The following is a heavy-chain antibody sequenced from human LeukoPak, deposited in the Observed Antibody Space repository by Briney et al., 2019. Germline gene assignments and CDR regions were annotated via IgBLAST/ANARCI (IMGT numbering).Heavy chain of an antibody. J-gene: IGHJ4*02. CDR2: IYDSGST. D-gene: IGHD3-22*01. V-gene: IGHV4-30-4*01. CDR3: AREDYYDSSGSFDY. Sequence: SETLSLTCTVSGASIRSGDYYWSWIRQPPGKGLEWIGYIYDSGSTYYNPSLKSRITISVDTSENRFSLKLSSVTATDTAVYYCAREDYYDSSGSFDYWGQGTLVTVSS. CDR1: GASIRSGDYY.